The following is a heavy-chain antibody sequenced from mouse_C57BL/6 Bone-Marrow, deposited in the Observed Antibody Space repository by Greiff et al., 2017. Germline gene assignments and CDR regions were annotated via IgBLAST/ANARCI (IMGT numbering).Heavy chain of an antibody. CDR1: GYAFSSYW. Sequence: VHLVESGAELVKPGASVKISCKASGYAFSSYWMNWVKQRPGKGLEWIGQIYPGDGDTNYNGKFKGKATLTADKSSSTAYMQLSSLTSEDSAVYFCARSGRNPPDYWGQGTSVTVSS. D-gene: IGHD3-1*01. CDR2: IYPGDGDT. CDR3: ARSGRNPPDY. J-gene: IGHJ4*01. V-gene: IGHV1-80*01.